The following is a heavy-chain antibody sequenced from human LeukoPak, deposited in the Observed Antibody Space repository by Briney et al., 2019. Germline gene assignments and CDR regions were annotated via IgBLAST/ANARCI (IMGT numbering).Heavy chain of an antibody. CDR3: ARANYIAVAGYFDY. CDR1: GGSISSGTYY. Sequence: SETLSLTCTVSGGSISSGTYYWSWIRRPAGKGLEWIGRMYTSGSTNYNPSLKSRVTILVDTSKNQFSLKLRSVTAADTAVYYCARANYIAVAGYFDYWGQGTLVTVSS. D-gene: IGHD6-19*01. J-gene: IGHJ4*02. V-gene: IGHV4-61*02. CDR2: MYTSGST.